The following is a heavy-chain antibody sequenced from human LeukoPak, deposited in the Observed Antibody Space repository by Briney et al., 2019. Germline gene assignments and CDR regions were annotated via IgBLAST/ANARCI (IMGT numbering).Heavy chain of an antibody. Sequence: GGSLRLSCAASGFTFDTYEMNWVRQAPGKGLEWVSYIASSATAIYYADSVKGRFTISRDNAKNSLYLQMRSLRVEDTAIYYCVRDHPGYSYGFAYWGQGGLVTVSS. V-gene: IGHV3-48*03. D-gene: IGHD5-18*01. CDR1: GFTFDTYE. CDR3: VRDHPGYSYGFAY. J-gene: IGHJ4*02. CDR2: IASSATAI.